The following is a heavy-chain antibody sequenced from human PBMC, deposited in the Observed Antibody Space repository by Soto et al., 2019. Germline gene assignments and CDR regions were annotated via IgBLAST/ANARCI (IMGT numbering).Heavy chain of an antibody. CDR3: VAVADYDFDYYGMDV. D-gene: IGHD3-3*01. V-gene: IGHV3-23*01. CDR2: VSGNGGTT. Sequence: PGGSLRLSCAASGFTFRSFAMSWVRQAPGKGLEWVSAVSGNGGTTYYADSVKGRVTISRDNSKNTLYLQMNSLRAEDTAVYYCVAVADYDFDYYGMDVWGQGTTVTVSS. CDR1: GFTFRSFA. J-gene: IGHJ6*02.